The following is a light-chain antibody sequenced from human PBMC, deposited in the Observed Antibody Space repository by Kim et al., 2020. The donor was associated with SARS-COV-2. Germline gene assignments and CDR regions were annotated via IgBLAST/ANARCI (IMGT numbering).Light chain of an antibody. Sequence: SGSPGERATLSCRASQSVSSNLAWYQQGPGQAPRLLIHGASTRSTGVPARFSGSGSGTEFTLTISSLQSEDFAVYYCQQYSDWPRAFGQGTKLEI. CDR3: QQYSDWPRA. CDR1: QSVSSN. V-gene: IGKV3-15*01. J-gene: IGKJ2*01. CDR2: GAS.